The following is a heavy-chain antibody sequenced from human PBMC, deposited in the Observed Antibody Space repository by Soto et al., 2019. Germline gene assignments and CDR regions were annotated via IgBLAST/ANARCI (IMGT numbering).Heavy chain of an antibody. V-gene: IGHV3-23*01. CDR2: ISGSGGST. Sequence: GGSLRLSCAASGFTFSSYAMSWVRQAPGKGLEWVSAISGSGGSTYYADSVKGRFTISRDNSKNTLYLQMNSLRAEDTAVYYCAKERVLLWFGELSPIDYWGQGTLVTVSS. D-gene: IGHD3-10*01. CDR1: GFTFSSYA. CDR3: AKERVLLWFGELSPIDY. J-gene: IGHJ4*02.